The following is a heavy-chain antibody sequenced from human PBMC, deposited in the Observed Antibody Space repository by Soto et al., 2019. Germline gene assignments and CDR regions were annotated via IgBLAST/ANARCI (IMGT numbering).Heavy chain of an antibody. CDR2: INPNSGGT. Sequence: ASVKVSCKASGYTFTGYYMHWVRQAPGQGLEWMGWINPNSGGTNYAQKFQGWVTMTRDTSISTAYMELSRLRSDDTAVYYCARDQGVTIFGVVPGDGMDVWGQGTTVTVSS. D-gene: IGHD3-3*01. J-gene: IGHJ6*02. V-gene: IGHV1-2*04. CDR1: GYTFTGYY. CDR3: ARDQGVTIFGVVPGDGMDV.